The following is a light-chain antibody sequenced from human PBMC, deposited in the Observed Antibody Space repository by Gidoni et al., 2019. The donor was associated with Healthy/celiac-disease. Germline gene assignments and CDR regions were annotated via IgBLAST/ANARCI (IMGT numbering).Light chain of an antibody. CDR1: QSISSY. CDR2: AAS. J-gene: IGKJ4*01. Sequence: DVQITPSPSSLSASIGDRVTITFRASQSISSYLNWYHQKPGKAPKLLIYAASSLQSGVPSRFSGSGSGTDFTLTISSLQPEDFATYYCQQSYSTPLTFXGXTKVEIK. CDR3: QQSYSTPLT. V-gene: IGKV1-39*01.